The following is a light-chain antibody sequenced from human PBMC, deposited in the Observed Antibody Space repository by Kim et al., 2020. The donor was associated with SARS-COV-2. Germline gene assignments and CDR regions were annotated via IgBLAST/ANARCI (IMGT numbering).Light chain of an antibody. CDR2: DAS. V-gene: IGKV3-20*01. CDR1: QSVSNSR. J-gene: IGKJ4*01. CDR3: QQYGASSLT. Sequence: PGERATLSCSASQSVSNSRLAWYQQKPGQAPRLLIYDASSRATGITDRFSGSGSGTDFTLTISRLEPEDFAVYYCQQYGASSLTFGGGTKVDIK.